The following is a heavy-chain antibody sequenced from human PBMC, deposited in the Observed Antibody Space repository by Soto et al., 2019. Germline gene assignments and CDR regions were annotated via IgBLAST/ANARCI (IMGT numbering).Heavy chain of an antibody. J-gene: IGHJ4*02. CDR3: ARSDGPLGDY. Sequence: ASVKVSCKASGYTFTSYDINWVRQAPGQRLEWMGWINAGNGNTKYSQKFQGRVTITRDTSASTAYMELSSLRSEDTAVYYCARSDGPLGDYWGQGTLVTVSS. V-gene: IGHV1-3*01. CDR1: GYTFTSYD. CDR2: INAGNGNT. D-gene: IGHD4-17*01.